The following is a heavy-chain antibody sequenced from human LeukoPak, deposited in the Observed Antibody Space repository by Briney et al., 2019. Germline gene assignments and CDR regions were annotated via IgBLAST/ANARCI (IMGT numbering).Heavy chain of an antibody. CDR3: ARGPYCSSTSCYRKWAGFGP. CDR2: IRASNGNI. V-gene: IGHV1-18*04. D-gene: IGHD2-2*01. Sequence: GASVKVSCKASGYTFTNYGITWVRQAPGQGLEWMGWIRASNGNIDYAQKLQGRVTMTTDTSTNTAYMELRSLTSDDTAVYYCARGPYCSSTSCYRKWAGFGPWGQGTLVTVSS. CDR1: GYTFTNYG. J-gene: IGHJ5*02.